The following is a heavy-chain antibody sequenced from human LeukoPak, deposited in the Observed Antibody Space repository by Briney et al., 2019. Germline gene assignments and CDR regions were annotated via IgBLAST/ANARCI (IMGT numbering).Heavy chain of an antibody. CDR1: GGSLSSGSYS. J-gene: IGHJ5*02. CDR3: AREIIAAHNWFDP. V-gene: IGHV4-61*02. Sequence: SQTLSLTCTVSGGSLSSGSYSWSWIRQPAGKGLEWIGRFYTSGSTNYNPSLKSRVTISVDTSKNQFSLKLSSVTAADTAVYYCAREIIAAHNWFDPWGQGTLVTVSS. CDR2: FYTSGST. D-gene: IGHD6-6*01.